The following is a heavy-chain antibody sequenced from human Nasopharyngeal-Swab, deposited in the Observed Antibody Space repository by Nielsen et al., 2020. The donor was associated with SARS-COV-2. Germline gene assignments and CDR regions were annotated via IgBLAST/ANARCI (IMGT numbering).Heavy chain of an antibody. J-gene: IGHJ3*02. V-gene: IGHV4-34*01. CDR2: INHSGST. CDR3: GAGAGVGAFDI. D-gene: IGHD6-13*01. Sequence: SETLSLTCTVSGGSISRYYWSWIRQPPGKGLEWIGEINHSGSTNYNPSLKSRVTISVDTSKNQFSLKLSSVTAADTAVYYCGAGAGVGAFDIWGQGTMVTVSS. CDR1: GGSISRYY.